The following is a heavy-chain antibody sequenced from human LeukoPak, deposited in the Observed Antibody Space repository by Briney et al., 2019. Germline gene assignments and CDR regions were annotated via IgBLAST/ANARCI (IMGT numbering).Heavy chain of an antibody. V-gene: IGHV3-23*01. CDR2: ISGSGGST. Sequence: PGGSLRLSCAASGFTFSSYAMSWVRQAPGKGLEWVSAISGSGGSTYYADSVKGRFTISRDNSKNTLYLQMNSLRAEDTAVYYCAKIWGLELLSPVHYWGQGTLVTVSS. CDR1: GFTFSSYA. J-gene: IGHJ4*02. D-gene: IGHD1-26*01. CDR3: AKIWGLELLSPVHY.